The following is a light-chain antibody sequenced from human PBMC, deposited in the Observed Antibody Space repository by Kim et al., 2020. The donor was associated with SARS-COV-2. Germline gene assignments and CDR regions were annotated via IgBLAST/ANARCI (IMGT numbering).Light chain of an antibody. J-gene: IGKJ5*01. CDR1: QDITEY. Sequence: ASVGDSVTITCQASQDITEYLNWYQHKPGQAPKLLISGASNLGTGVPARFSGGGFGTDFTFTIKNVQPEDFATYYCQQNDDLPITFGQGTRLEIK. CDR3: QQNDDLPIT. V-gene: IGKV1-33*01. CDR2: GAS.